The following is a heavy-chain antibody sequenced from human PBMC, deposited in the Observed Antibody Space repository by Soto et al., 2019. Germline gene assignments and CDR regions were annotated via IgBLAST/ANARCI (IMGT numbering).Heavy chain of an antibody. CDR3: AVYGGNSGVRFDP. V-gene: IGHV4-34*01. CDR1: GGSFGGYY. D-gene: IGHD4-17*01. CDR2: INHSGST. J-gene: IGHJ5*02. Sequence: SETLSLTCAVYGGSFGGYYWSWIRQPPGKGLEWIGEINHSGSTNYNPSLKSRVTISVDTSKNQFSLKLSSVTAADTAVYYCAVYGGNSGVRFDPWGQGTLVTVSS.